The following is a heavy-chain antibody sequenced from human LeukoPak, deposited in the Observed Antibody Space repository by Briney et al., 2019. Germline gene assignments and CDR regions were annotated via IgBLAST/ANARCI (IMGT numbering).Heavy chain of an antibody. CDR2: ISAYNGNT. D-gene: IGHD3-22*01. V-gene: IGHV1-18*01. J-gene: IGHJ4*02. CDR3: ARSSGYYHYFDY. CDR1: GYTFATYG. Sequence: ASVKVSCKASGYTFATYGITWVRQAPGQGLEWMGWISAYNGNTNYAQKLQGRVTMTTDTSTSTAYMELRSLRSDDTAVYYCARSSGYYHYFDYWGQGTLVTVSS.